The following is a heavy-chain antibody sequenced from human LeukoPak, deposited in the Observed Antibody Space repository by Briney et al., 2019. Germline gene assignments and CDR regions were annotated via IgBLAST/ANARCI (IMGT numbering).Heavy chain of an antibody. V-gene: IGHV4-59*08. CDR2: IYYSGST. Sequence: SETLSLTCTVSGGSISSYYWSWIRQPPGKGLEWIGYIYYSGSTNYNPSLKSRVTISVDTSKNQFSLKLSSVTAADTAVYYCARHRDGYNCFDIWGQGTMVTVSS. D-gene: IGHD5-24*01. CDR1: GGSISSYY. CDR3: ARHRDGYNCFDI. J-gene: IGHJ3*02.